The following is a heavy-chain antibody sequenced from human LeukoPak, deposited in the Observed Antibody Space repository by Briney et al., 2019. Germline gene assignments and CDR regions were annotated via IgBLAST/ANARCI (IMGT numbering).Heavy chain of an antibody. V-gene: IGHV3-30-3*01. CDR3: ARTGYGSGTNY. J-gene: IGHJ4*02. CDR2: ISYDGSNK. Sequence: GGSLRLSCAASGFTFSSYAMHWVRQAPGKGLEWVAVISYDGSNKYYADSVKGRFTISRDNSKNTLYLQMNSLRAEDTAVYYCARTGYGSGTNYWGQRTLVTVSS. D-gene: IGHD3-10*01. CDR1: GFTFSSYA.